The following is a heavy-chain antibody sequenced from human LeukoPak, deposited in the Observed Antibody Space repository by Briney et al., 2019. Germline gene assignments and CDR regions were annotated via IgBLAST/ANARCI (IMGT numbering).Heavy chain of an antibody. D-gene: IGHD2/OR15-2a*01. V-gene: IGHV1-2*02. J-gene: IGHJ4*02. CDR2: INPNSGGT. CDR1: GYTFTSYG. Sequence: ASVKVSCKASGYTFTSYGISWVRQAPGQGLEWMGWINPNSGGTNYAQKFQGRVIMTRDTSISTAYMELSRLRSDDTAVYYCARAYVLPFDYWGQGTLVSVSS. CDR3: ARAYVLPFDY.